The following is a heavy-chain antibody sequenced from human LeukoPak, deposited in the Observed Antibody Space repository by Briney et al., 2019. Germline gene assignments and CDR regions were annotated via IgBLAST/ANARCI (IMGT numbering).Heavy chain of an antibody. J-gene: IGHJ6*03. V-gene: IGHV1-2*02. CDR2: INPNSGVT. Sequence: ASLKVSCEASGYTFTGYYLHWVRQAPGQGLEWMGWINPNSGVTKYAQRFQGRVTMTRDTSISTAYMELSRLTSDDTTVYYCARGDDFWTGSFTSYMDVWGKGTTVTVSS. CDR3: ARGDDFWTGSFTSYMDV. CDR1: GYTFTGYY. D-gene: IGHD3/OR15-3a*01.